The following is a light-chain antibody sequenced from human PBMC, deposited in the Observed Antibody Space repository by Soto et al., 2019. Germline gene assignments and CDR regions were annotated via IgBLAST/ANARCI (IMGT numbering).Light chain of an antibody. V-gene: IGKV1-5*03. CDR3: QQYNSYPLT. J-gene: IGKJ4*01. Sequence: DIQMTQSPSTLSASVGDRVTITCRASQSFSSWLAWYQQKPGKAPNLLIYKPFSLESGAPSSFSGSGSGIEFPLNISSLPPDDFATYYRQQYNSYPLTFGGGTKVEIK. CDR1: QSFSSW. CDR2: KPF.